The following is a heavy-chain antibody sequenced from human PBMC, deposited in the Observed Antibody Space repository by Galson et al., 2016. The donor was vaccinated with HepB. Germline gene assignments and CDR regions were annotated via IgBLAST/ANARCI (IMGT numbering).Heavy chain of an antibody. Sequence: SLRLSCAASGFIFSNFGMHWVRQAPGKGLEWVALISYDGRKKYYADSVKGRFTISRDNSKNTYLQMNSLRAEDTAVYYCARDIGDCSSGTCYSDYLDYWGQGTLVAVSS. V-gene: IGHV3-30*04. CDR3: ARDIGDCSSGTCYSDYLDY. J-gene: IGHJ4*02. CDR2: ISYDGRKK. D-gene: IGHD2-15*01. CDR1: GFIFSNFG.